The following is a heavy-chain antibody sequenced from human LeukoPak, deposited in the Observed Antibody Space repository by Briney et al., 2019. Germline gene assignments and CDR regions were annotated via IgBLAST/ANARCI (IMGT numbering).Heavy chain of an antibody. CDR1: GYSISSGYY. V-gene: IGHV4-38-2*01. CDR3: ARVYYDSSGYPYYFDY. J-gene: IGHJ4*02. D-gene: IGHD3-22*01. CDR2: IYHSGST. Sequence: SETLSLTCAVSGYSISSGYYWGWIRPPPGKGLEWIGSIYHSGSTYYNPSLKSRVTISVDTSKNQFSLKLSSVTAADTAVYYCARVYYDSSGYPYYFDYWGQGTLVTVSS.